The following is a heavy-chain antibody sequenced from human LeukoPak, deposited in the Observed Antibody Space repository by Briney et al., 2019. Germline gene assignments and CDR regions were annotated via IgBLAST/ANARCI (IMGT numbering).Heavy chain of an antibody. V-gene: IGHV4-59*01. D-gene: IGHD3-3*01. CDR2: IYYSGST. J-gene: IGHJ4*02. CDR3: ARGTYDFWSGYYHAYYFDY. Sequence: SETLSLTCAVYGGSFSGYYWSWIRQPPGKGLEWIGYIYYSGSTNYNPSLKSRVTISVDTSKNQFSLKLSSVTAADTAVYYCARGTYDFWSGYYHAYYFDYWGQGTLVTVSS. CDR1: GGSFSGYY.